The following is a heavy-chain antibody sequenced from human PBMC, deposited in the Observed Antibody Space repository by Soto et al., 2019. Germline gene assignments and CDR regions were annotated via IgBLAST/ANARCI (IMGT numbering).Heavy chain of an antibody. CDR2: VNPNSGNT. Sequence: VQLLQSGAEVKKPGASVKVSCNTSGFTFTSYDINWVRQATGQGLEWMGWVNPNSGNTDYAQKFQGRVTMTRNTSITTAYMELSSLRSEDTSVYYCARVPFVNFGDSVPFDYWGQGTLVTVSS. D-gene: IGHD4-17*01. CDR3: ARVPFVNFGDSVPFDY. CDR1: GFTFTSYD. V-gene: IGHV1-8*01. J-gene: IGHJ4*02.